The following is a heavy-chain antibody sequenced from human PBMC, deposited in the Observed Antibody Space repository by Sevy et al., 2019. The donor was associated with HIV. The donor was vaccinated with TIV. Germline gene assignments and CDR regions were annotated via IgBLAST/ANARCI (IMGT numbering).Heavy chain of an antibody. J-gene: IGHJ6*02. CDR3: VRQGGLVDYGMDV. CDR2: VYYTGST. Sequence: SETLSLTCTVSGGSIGHYYWSWIRQPPGKGLEWIAYVYYTGSTNYNPSLKGRVTIALDTPKNQFSLNLSSLTAADTAVYYCVRQGGLVDYGMDVWGLGTTVTVSS. V-gene: IGHV4-59*01. D-gene: IGHD1-26*01. CDR1: GGSIGHYY.